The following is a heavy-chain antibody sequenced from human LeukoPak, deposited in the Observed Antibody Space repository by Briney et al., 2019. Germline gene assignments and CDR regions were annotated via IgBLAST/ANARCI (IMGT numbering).Heavy chain of an antibody. CDR2: IYYSGNT. CDR1: GGSISSHY. CDR3: TRRTWGLGADH. V-gene: IGHV4-59*08. Sequence: SETLSLTCTVSGGSISSHYLGWIRQPPGKGLEWIGWIYYSGNTKYNTSLKSRVTISLDTSKNQFSLSLTSVTAADTAVYYCTRRTWGLGADHWGERTLLTVSS. D-gene: IGHD1-26*01. J-gene: IGHJ5*02.